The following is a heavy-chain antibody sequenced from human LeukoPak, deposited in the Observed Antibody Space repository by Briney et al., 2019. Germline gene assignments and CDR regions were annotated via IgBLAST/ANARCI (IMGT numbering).Heavy chain of an antibody. CDR2: ISHSGTT. CDR1: GGSLSSGNYQ. D-gene: IGHD2-15*01. V-gene: IGHV4-39*02. J-gene: IGHJ4*02. CDR3: LRDQDCSGGDCQVC. Sequence: SETLSLTCTVSGGSLSSGNYQWGWIRQPPGKGVEWIALISHSGTTYYNPSLKSRVTMSVDTSKNQFSLKLNSVTAADTAVHYCLRDQDCSGGDCQVCWGQGTLVTVSS.